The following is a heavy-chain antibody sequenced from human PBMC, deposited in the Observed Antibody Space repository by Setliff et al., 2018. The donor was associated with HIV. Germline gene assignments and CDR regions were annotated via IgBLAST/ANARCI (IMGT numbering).Heavy chain of an antibody. D-gene: IGHD3-16*01. V-gene: IGHV3-23*01. J-gene: IGHJ4*02. Sequence: GGSLRLSCAASGFTFNSHAMSWVRQAPGKGLEWLSVISGHTIDVYYADSVRGRFTISRDNSKNTLYLQLNSLSVEDTAVYYCANGADYFDYWGQGTLVTVSS. CDR2: ISGHTIDV. CDR1: GFTFNSHA. CDR3: ANGADYFDY.